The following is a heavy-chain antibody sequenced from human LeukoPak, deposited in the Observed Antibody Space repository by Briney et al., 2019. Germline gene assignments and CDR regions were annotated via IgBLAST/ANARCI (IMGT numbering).Heavy chain of an antibody. D-gene: IGHD1-26*01. V-gene: IGHV1-2*02. CDR2: INPNSGGT. CDR3: ARVRGSTFDY. CDR1: GYTFTGYY. Sequence: GASVKVSCXASGYTFTGYYMHWVRQARGQGLEWMGWINPNSGGTNYAQKFQDRVTMTRDTSISTAYMELSRLRSDDTAVYYCARVRGSTFDYWGQGTLVTVSS. J-gene: IGHJ4*02.